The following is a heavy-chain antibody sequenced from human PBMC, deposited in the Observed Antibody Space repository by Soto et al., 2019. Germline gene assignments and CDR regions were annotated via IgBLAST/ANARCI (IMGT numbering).Heavy chain of an antibody. J-gene: IGHJ6*02. CDR1: GGTFSSYA. CDR2: IIPIFDTA. Sequence: QVQLVQSGAEVKKPGSSVKVSCKTSGGTFSSYAISWVRQAPGQGLEWMGGIIPIFDTANYAQKFQGRVTITADESTSTAYMERSSLRSEDTAVYYCARHDCISTSCYYYYYYSMDVCGHGTTVTVSS. D-gene: IGHD2-2*01. V-gene: IGHV1-69*12. CDR3: ARHDCISTSCYYYYYYSMDV.